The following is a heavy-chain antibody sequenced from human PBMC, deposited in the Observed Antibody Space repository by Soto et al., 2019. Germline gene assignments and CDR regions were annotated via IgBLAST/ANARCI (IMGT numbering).Heavy chain of an antibody. D-gene: IGHD6-19*01. Sequence: QVQLVQSGAEVKKPGASVKVSCKASGYTFSSYDINWVRQATGQGLEWMGWLNPNSGDTGYAPKFRGRATLTRNTSINTAYIELSSMTSDDTAVYYCATSGGGWYLYWGQGTLVTVSS. CDR2: LNPNSGDT. J-gene: IGHJ4*02. CDR1: GYTFSSYD. V-gene: IGHV1-8*01. CDR3: ATSGGGWYLY.